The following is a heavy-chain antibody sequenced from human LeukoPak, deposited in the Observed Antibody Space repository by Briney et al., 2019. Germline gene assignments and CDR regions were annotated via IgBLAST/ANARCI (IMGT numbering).Heavy chain of an antibody. CDR1: GFTFSSYW. Sequence: GGSLRLSCAASGFTFSSYWMNWVRQAPGKGLEWVANIKQDGSEKYYVDSVKGRFTISRDNAKNSLYLQMNSLRAEDTAVYYCARVRDYDFWSGYYTPLLYDYWGQGTLVTVSS. D-gene: IGHD3-3*01. CDR2: IKQDGSEK. J-gene: IGHJ4*02. V-gene: IGHV3-7*01. CDR3: ARVRDYDFWSGYYTPLLYDY.